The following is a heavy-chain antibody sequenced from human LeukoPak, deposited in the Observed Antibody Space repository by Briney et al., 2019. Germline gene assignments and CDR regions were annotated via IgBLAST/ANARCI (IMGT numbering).Heavy chain of an antibody. CDR2: IYYSGST. CDR1: GGSISSGGYY. Sequence: SETLSLTCTVSGGSISSGGYYWGWIRQHPGKGLEWIGYIYYSGSTYYNPSLKSRVTISVDTSKNQFSLKLSSVTAADTAVYYCARGGGDVGYFDYWGQGTLVTVSS. V-gene: IGHV4-31*03. J-gene: IGHJ4*02. CDR3: ARGGGDVGYFDY. D-gene: IGHD4-17*01.